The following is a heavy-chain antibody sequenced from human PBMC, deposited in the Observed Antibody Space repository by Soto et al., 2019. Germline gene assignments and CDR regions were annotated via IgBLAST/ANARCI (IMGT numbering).Heavy chain of an antibody. CDR1: GYNFLNYG. Sequence: ASVKVSCKTSGYNFLNYGMSWVRQAPGQGPEWMGWISVYHGNTIYAQNLQGRVTMTTDTSTSTAYMELTSLRSDDTGVYYCAGDHGAATMAVLYWGQGSLVTASS. V-gene: IGHV1-18*04. D-gene: IGHD3-10*01. J-gene: IGHJ4*02. CDR3: AGDHGAATMAVLY. CDR2: ISVYHGNT.